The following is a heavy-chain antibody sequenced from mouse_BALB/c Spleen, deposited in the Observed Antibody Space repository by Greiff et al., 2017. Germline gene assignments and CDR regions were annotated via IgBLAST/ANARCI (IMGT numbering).Heavy chain of an antibody. J-gene: IGHJ4*01. CDR1: GFTFSSYA. CDR2: ISSGGST. V-gene: IGHV5-6-5*01. CDR3: AREGSPAMDY. Sequence: EVQLVESGGGLVKPGGSLKLSCAASGFTFSSYAMSWVRQTPEKRLEWVASISSGGSTYYPDSVMGRFTISRDNARNILYLQMSSLRAEDTAMYYCAREGSPAMDYWGQGTSVTVSS.